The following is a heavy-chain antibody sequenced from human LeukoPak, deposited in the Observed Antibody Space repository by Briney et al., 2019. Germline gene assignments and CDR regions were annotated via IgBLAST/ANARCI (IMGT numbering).Heavy chain of an antibody. J-gene: IGHJ3*02. CDR3: AKDYYDSSGYYTLGAFDI. CDR1: GFTFNSNA. CDR2: IRSDGSKT. Sequence: PGGSLRLSCTASGFTFNSNAMHWVRQAPGKGLEWVAFIRSDGSKTYYADSVKGRFTISRDCSKNTLYLHMNSLRAEDTAVYYCAKDYYDSSGYYTLGAFDIWGQGTMVTVSS. D-gene: IGHD3-22*01. V-gene: IGHV3-30*02.